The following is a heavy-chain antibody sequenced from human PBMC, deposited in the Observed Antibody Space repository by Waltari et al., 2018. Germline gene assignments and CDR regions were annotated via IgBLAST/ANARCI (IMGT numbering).Heavy chain of an antibody. D-gene: IGHD3-22*01. CDR1: GDFPSDDH. V-gene: IGHV4-59*08. CDR3: ARLPTKYYDSIGWGFFDK. CDR2: LRNTGGT. Sequence: HVQLQESGPGLVNPSETLSLTCTVSGDFPSDDHWTWIRQAPGEGLECIAYLRNTGGTQCTPSLAGRVTVSPVTSKKQFSLRLTSVTAADTAVYDCARLPTKYYDSIGWGFFDKWGPGILVTVSS. J-gene: IGHJ4*02.